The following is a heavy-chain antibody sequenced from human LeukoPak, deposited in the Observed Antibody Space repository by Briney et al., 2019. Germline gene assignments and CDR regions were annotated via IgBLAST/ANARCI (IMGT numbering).Heavy chain of an antibody. Sequence: PSETLSLTCTVSGGSISSYYWSCIPQPPRKGREWIGYIYYSGSTNYNPSLKSRVTISVDTSKNQFSLKLSSVTAAHTAVYYCAREPAGSSTRGAFDIWGQGTMVTVSS. J-gene: IGHJ3*02. CDR1: GGSISSYY. CDR2: IYYSGST. CDR3: AREPAGSSTRGAFDI. V-gene: IGHV4-59*01. D-gene: IGHD2-2*01.